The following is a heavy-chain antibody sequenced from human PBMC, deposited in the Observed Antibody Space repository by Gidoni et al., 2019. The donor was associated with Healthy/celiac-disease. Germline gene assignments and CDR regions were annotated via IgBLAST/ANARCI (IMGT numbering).Heavy chain of an antibody. CDR2: IIPILGIA. D-gene: IGHD5-12*01. CDR1: GGTFSSYT. CDR3: AGRGYSGQNLSY. J-gene: IGHJ4*02. Sequence: QVQLVQSGAEVKKPGSSVKVSCKASGGTFSSYTIRWVRQAPGQGLEWMGRIIPILGIANYAQKFQGRVTITADKSTRTAYMELSSLRSEDTAVYYCAGRGYSGQNLSYWGQGTLVTVSS. V-gene: IGHV1-69*02.